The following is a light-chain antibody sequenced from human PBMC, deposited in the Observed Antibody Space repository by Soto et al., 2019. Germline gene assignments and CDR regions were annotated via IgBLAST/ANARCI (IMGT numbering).Light chain of an antibody. CDR3: SLYTSSSTQGV. J-gene: IGLJ1*01. CDR1: SSDVGSYNR. Sequence: QSALTQPPSVSGSPGQSVTISCTGTSSDVGSYNRVSWYQQPPGTAPKLMIYEVSNRPSGVPDRFSGSKSGNTASLTISGLQAEDEADYYCSLYTSSSTQGVFGTGTQLTVL. V-gene: IGLV2-18*01. CDR2: EVS.